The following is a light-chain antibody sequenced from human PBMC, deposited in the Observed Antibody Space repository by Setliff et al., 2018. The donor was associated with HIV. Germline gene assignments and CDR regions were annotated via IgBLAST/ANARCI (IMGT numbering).Light chain of an antibody. CDR2: EVT. CDR1: SSDIGTYNL. J-gene: IGLJ1*01. V-gene: IGLV2-23*02. CDR3: CSFAGSSTFDV. Sequence: QSVLTQPASVSGSPGQSITIFCTGTSSDIGTYNLVSWYQQHPGKVPKLMIYEVTKRPSGVSNRFSGSKSGNTASLTISGLQAEDEADYYCCSFAGSSTFDVFGTGTKVTVL.